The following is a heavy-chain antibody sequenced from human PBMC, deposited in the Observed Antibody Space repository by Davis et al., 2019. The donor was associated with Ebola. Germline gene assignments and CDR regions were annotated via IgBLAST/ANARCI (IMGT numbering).Heavy chain of an antibody. CDR3: TSTLGYCSSTSCYTDY. CDR1: GFTFSGSA. J-gene: IGHJ4*02. V-gene: IGHV3-73*01. D-gene: IGHD2-2*02. CDR2: IRSKANSYAT. Sequence: GESLKISCAASGFTFSGSAMHWVRQASGKGLEWVGRIRSKANSYATAYAASVKGRFTISRDDSKNTAYLQMNSLKTEDTAVYYCTSTLGYCSSTSCYTDYWGQGTLVTVSS.